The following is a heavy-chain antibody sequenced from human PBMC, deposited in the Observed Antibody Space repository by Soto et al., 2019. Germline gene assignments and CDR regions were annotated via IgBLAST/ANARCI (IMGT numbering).Heavy chain of an antibody. CDR3: VREGGSLAFDS. Sequence: EVQLVASGGGLVPPGGSLRLSCAVSGLPFSTDEMNWVRQAPGKGLAGLAYISYTSTTIKYADSVKGRFAVSRDNAKKSLSLQMTNLRVEDTAVYYCVREGGSLAFDSWGQGTLVTVSS. CDR2: ISYTSTTI. V-gene: IGHV3-48*03. J-gene: IGHJ4*02. D-gene: IGHD1-1*01. CDR1: GLPFSTDE.